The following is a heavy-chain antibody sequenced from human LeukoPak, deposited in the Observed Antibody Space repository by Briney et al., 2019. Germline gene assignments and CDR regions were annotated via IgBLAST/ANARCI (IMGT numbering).Heavy chain of an antibody. CDR3: ASLDTAKQPLANH. Sequence: GGSLRLSCAASGFTFSDYYMSWIRRAPGKGLEWVSYISSSGSTIYYADSVKGRFTISKNSAKNSLYLQMNTLRVEDTAMYYCASLDTAKQPLANHWGQGTLVTVSS. D-gene: IGHD5-18*01. CDR1: GFTFSDYY. J-gene: IGHJ5*02. CDR2: ISSSGSTI. V-gene: IGHV3-11*01.